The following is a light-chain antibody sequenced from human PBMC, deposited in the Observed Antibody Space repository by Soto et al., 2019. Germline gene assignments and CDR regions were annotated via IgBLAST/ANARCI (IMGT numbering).Light chain of an antibody. J-gene: IGKJ2*03. Sequence: VMTHSPATLSVSRGEIATLSYRASQSVSINLAWYQQKPGQAPRLLIYGASTRATGIPARFSGSGSGTEFTLTISSLQSEDSAVYYCQQYHNWYSFGQGSKVEIK. CDR1: QSVSIN. CDR3: QQYHNWYS. CDR2: GAS. V-gene: IGKV3-15*01.